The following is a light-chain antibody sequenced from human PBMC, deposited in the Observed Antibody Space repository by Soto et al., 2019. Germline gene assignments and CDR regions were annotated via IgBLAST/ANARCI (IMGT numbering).Light chain of an antibody. CDR2: GAS. J-gene: IGKJ2*01. Sequence: EIVLTQSPGTLSLSPGERATLSCRASQSVSGSYLAWFQQKPGQSPRLLIYGASKRDPDIPDRFSGSGSGTDFTFTISRLEPEDFAAYYCQQYGAYPYTFGQGTRLEI. CDR1: QSVSGSY. V-gene: IGKV3-20*01. CDR3: QQYGAYPYT.